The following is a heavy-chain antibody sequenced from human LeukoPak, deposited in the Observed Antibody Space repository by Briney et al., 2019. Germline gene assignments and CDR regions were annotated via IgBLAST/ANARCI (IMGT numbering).Heavy chain of an antibody. Sequence: GGSLRLSCAASGFTFSTYEMNWVCQAPGKGLEWVSYISSSGSTIYYADSVKGRFTISRNNAKNSLSLQMNSLRAEDTAVYYCAREYGDYGMDVWGQGTTVTVSS. J-gene: IGHJ6*02. V-gene: IGHV3-48*03. CDR1: GFTFSTYE. CDR2: ISSSGSTI. D-gene: IGHD2-8*01. CDR3: AREYGDYGMDV.